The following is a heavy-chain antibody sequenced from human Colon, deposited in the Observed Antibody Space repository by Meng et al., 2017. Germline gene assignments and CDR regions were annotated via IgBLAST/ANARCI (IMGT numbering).Heavy chain of an antibody. V-gene: IGHV3-30*04. CDR1: GFNFKELG. CDR3: AKEWSSSYAYLDA. D-gene: IGHD3-16*01. J-gene: IGHJ4*02. Sequence: VTLVQSGGGVVQPGTSLRLSCAASGFNFKELGLHWVCQAPGKGLEWVAAVKYDGKKEYYADSVKGRFIISRDNSDNTLYLQMGSLKPEDTAVYYCAKEWSSSYAYLDAWGQGTLVTVSS. CDR2: VKYDGKKE.